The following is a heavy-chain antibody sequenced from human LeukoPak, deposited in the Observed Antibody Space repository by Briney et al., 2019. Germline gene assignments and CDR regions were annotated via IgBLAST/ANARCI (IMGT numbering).Heavy chain of an antibody. CDR2: ISGSGGST. V-gene: IGHV3-23*01. CDR1: GFTFSSYA. D-gene: IGHD3-9*01. Sequence: GGSLRLSCAASGFTFSSYAMSWVRQAPGKGLEWVSAISGSGGSTYYADSVKGQFTISRDNSKNTLYLQMNSLRAEDTTVYYCAKSEEAVLRYFDWWDYWGQGTLVTVSS. CDR3: AKSEEAVLRYFDWWDY. J-gene: IGHJ4*02.